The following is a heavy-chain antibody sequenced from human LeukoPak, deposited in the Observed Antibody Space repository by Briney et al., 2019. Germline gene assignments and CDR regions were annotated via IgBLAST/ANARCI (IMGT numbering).Heavy chain of an antibody. D-gene: IGHD4-23*01. CDR1: GFTFDDYT. CDR2: ISWDGGST. V-gene: IGHV3-43*01. J-gene: IGHJ4*02. Sequence: PGGSLRLSCAASGFTFDDYTTHWVRQAPGKGLEWVSLISWDGGSTYYADSVKGRFTISRDNSKNSLYLQMNSLRTEDTALYYCAKGSLYGGNSEGDYFDYWGQGTLVTVSS. CDR3: AKGSLYGGNSEGDYFDY.